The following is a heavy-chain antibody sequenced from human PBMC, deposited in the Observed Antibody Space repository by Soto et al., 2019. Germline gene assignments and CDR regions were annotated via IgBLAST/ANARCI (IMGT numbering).Heavy chain of an antibody. D-gene: IGHD2-21*01. CDR2: IYPGDSDT. CDR3: ARLAGLGVSPSSSNCYGMDV. CDR1: GYSFTSYW. Sequence: GESLKISCKGSGYSFTSYWIGWVRQMPGKGLEWMGIIYPGDSDTRYSPSFQGQVTISADKSISTAYLQWSSLKASDTAMYYCARLAGLGVSPSSSNCYGMDVWGRGTTVTVSS. J-gene: IGHJ6*02. V-gene: IGHV5-51*01.